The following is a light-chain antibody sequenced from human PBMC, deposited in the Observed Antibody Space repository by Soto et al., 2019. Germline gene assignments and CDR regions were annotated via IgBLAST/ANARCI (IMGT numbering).Light chain of an antibody. V-gene: IGKV3-11*01. Sequence: EIVLTQSPATLSLSPEERATLSCRASQSVNRYFAWYQQKPGQPPRLLIYDASTRAPGIPARFSGSGSGTDFTLTISSLEPEDFAVYYCQQRSDWPSTFGGGTKVDIK. CDR3: QQRSDWPST. CDR1: QSVNRY. J-gene: IGKJ4*01. CDR2: DAS.